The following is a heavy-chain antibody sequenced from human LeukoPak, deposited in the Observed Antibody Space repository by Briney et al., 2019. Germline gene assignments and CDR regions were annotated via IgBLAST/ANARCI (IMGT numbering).Heavy chain of an antibody. D-gene: IGHD3-22*01. CDR1: GGSISSSSYY. J-gene: IGHJ4*02. Sequence: SETLSLTCTVSGGSISSSSYYWGWIRQPPGKGLEWIGSIYYSGSTYYNPSLKGRVTISVDTSKNQFSLKLSSVTAADTAVYYCARDSDSSGYYYDYWGQGTLVTVSS. CDR2: IYYSGST. CDR3: ARDSDSSGYYYDY. V-gene: IGHV4-39*07.